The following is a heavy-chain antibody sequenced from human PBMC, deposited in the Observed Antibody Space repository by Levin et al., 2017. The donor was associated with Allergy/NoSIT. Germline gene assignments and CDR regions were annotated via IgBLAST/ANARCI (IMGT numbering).Heavy chain of an antibody. Sequence: GGSLRLSCAASGFTFSSYSMNWVRQAPGKGLEWVSSISSSSSYIYYADSVKGRFTISRDNAKNSLYLQMNSLRAEDTAVYYCARDSPYCGGDCYSSFDYWGQGTLVTVSS. CDR1: GFTFSSYS. CDR2: ISSSSSYI. J-gene: IGHJ4*02. V-gene: IGHV3-21*01. D-gene: IGHD2-21*02. CDR3: ARDSPYCGGDCYSSFDY.